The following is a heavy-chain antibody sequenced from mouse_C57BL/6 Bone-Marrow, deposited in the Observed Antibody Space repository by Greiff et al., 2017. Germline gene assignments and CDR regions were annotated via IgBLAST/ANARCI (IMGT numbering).Heavy chain of an antibody. Sequence: QVQLKESGAELARPGASVKMSCKASGYTFTSYTMHWVKQRPGQGLEWIGYINPSSGYTKSNQKFKDKATLTADKSSSTAYMQLSSLTSEDSASYYCAYYGSKGYWGQGTTLTVSS. D-gene: IGHD1-1*01. CDR3: AYYGSKGY. V-gene: IGHV1-4*01. J-gene: IGHJ2*01. CDR2: INPSSGYT. CDR1: GYTFTSYT.